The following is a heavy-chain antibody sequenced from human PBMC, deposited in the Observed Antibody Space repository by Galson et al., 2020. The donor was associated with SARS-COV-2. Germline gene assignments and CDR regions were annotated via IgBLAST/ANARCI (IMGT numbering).Heavy chain of an antibody. D-gene: IGHD4-17*01. CDR1: GFTFSDYY. J-gene: IGHJ6*03. CDR2: ISSSGNSR. Sequence: GESLKISCAASGFTFSDYYMTWVRQAPGKGLEWVSYISSSGNSRYYTDSVKGRFTVSRDNAQKSLYLQMDSLRAEDTAVYYCARDRFRRLGKYYFYMDVWGKGTAVTVSS. V-gene: IGHV3-11*04. CDR3: ARDRFRRLGKYYFYMDV.